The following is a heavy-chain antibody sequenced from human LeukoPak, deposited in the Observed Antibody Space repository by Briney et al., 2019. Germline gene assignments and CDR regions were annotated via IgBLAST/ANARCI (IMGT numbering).Heavy chain of an antibody. CDR1: GFTFTTYW. D-gene: IGHD3-10*01. V-gene: IGHV3-7*01. CDR3: ARDTEPYYYGSGSDY. J-gene: IGHJ4*02. CDR2: MKPDGSEI. Sequence: GGSLRLSCAASGFTFTTYWMSWVRQAPGKGLEWVANMKPDGSEIFYVDSVKGRFTISRDNAKNSLYLQMNSLRAEDTAVYYCARDTEPYYYGSGSDYWGQGTLVTVSS.